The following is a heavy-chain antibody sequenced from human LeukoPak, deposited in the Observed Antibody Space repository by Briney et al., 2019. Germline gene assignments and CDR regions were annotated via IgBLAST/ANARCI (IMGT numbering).Heavy chain of an antibody. D-gene: IGHD7-27*01. J-gene: IGHJ2*01. CDR3: ARGVLGPYYFDL. Sequence: PSETLSLTCTVSGGSISSYYWSWIRQPPGKGLEWIGEIHYTGATNYKPSLKSRVTISGDPSKNQVSLRVYSVTAADTAVYYCARGVLGPYYFDLWGRGTLVTVSS. CDR1: GGSISSYY. V-gene: IGHV4-34*01. CDR2: IHYTGAT.